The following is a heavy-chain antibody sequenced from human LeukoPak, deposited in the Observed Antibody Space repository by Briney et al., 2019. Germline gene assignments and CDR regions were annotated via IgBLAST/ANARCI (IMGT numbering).Heavy chain of an antibody. V-gene: IGHV1-46*01. J-gene: IGHJ5*02. D-gene: IGHD3-3*01. CDR2: INPSGGST. Sequence: VASVKVSCKASGYTFTSYYMHWVRQAPGQGLEWMGIINPSGGSTSYAQKFQGRVTITADESTSTAYMELSSLRSEDTAVYYCARVLYDLNWFDPWGQGTLVTVSS. CDR3: ARVLYDLNWFDP. CDR1: GYTFTSYY.